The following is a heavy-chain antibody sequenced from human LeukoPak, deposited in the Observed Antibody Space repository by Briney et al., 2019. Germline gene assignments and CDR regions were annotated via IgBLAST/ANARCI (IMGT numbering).Heavy chain of an antibody. V-gene: IGHV7-4-1*01. Sequence: GASVNVSFKASGYTFTIYAMNWVRQAPGQGLEWMGWTNTNTGNPTYAQGFTGRFVFSLDTSVSTAYLQIGSLKAEDTAVYYCVTNFDSSGYFGYWGQGTLVTVSS. CDR1: GYTFTIYA. D-gene: IGHD3-22*01. J-gene: IGHJ4*02. CDR2: TNTNTGNP. CDR3: VTNFDSSGYFGY.